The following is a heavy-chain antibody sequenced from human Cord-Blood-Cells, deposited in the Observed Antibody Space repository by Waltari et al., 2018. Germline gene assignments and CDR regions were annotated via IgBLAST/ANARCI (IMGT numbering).Heavy chain of an antibody. CDR2: IYYSGTT. CDR3: ARGGDYWFDP. Sequence: QVQLQESGPGLVKPSETLSLTCTVSGGSISSYYWSWIRQPPGKGLEWIGYIYYSGTTNYNPSLKSRVTISVDTSKNQFSLKLSSVTAADTAVYYCARGGDYWFDPWGQGTLVTVSS. V-gene: IGHV4-59*08. J-gene: IGHJ5*02. CDR1: GGSISSYY. D-gene: IGHD4-17*01.